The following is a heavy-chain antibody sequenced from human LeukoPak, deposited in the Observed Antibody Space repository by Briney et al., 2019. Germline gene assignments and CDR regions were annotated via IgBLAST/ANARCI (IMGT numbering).Heavy chain of an antibody. CDR3: ARSRVETDIVVVPAARPRLYYYYYMDV. D-gene: IGHD2-2*02. CDR2: IYTSGST. V-gene: IGHV4-4*07. CDR1: GGSISSYY. J-gene: IGHJ6*03. Sequence: SETLSLTCTVSGGSISSYYWSWIRQPAGKGLEWIGRIYTSGSTNYYPSLKSRVTMSVDTSKNQFSLKLSSVTAADTAVYYCARSRVETDIVVVPAARPRLYYYYYMDVWGKGTTVTVSS.